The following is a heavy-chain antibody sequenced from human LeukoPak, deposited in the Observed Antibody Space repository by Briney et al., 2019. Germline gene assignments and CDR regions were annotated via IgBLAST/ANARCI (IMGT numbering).Heavy chain of an antibody. D-gene: IGHD3-9*01. J-gene: IGHJ4*02. CDR3: ARDGDYDILTGTYYFDY. V-gene: IGHV1-46*01. CDR1: GYTLTSYY. CDR2: INPSGGST. Sequence: GASVKVSCKASGYTLTSYYMHWVRQAPGQGLEWMGIINPSGGSTSYAQKFQGRVTMTRDTSTSTVYMELSSLRSEDTAVYYCARDGDYDILTGTYYFDYWGQGTLVTVSS.